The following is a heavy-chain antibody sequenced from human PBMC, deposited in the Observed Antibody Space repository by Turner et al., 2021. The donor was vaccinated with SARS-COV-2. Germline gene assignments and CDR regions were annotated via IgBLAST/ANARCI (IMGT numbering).Heavy chain of an antibody. J-gene: IGHJ5*02. Sequence: QVQLVQSGAEVKKPGASVKVSCKASGYTFTSYDINWVRQATGQGLEGMGWMNPNSGNTGYAQKFQGRVTMTRNTSISTAYMELSSLRSEDTAVYYCARGSYCSSTKCYTGGWIDPWGQGTLVTVSS. CDR3: ARGSYCSSTKCYTGGWIDP. CDR2: MNPNSGNT. V-gene: IGHV1-8*01. D-gene: IGHD2-2*02. CDR1: GYTFTSYD.